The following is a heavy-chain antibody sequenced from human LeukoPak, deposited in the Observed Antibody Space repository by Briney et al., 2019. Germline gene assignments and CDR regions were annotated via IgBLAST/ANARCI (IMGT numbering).Heavy chain of an antibody. J-gene: IGHJ4*02. CDR2: ISYDGSNK. D-gene: IGHD2-15*01. CDR1: GFTFSSYG. V-gene: IGHV3-30*18. Sequence: GGSLRLSCAASGFTFSSYGVHWVRQAPGKGLEWVAVISYDGSNKYYADSVKGRFTISRDNSKNTLYLQMNSLRAEDTAVYYCAKLVVVAARFDYWGQGTLVTVSS. CDR3: AKLVVVAARFDY.